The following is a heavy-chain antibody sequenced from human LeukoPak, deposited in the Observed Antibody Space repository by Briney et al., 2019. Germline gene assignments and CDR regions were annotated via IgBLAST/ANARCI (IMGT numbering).Heavy chain of an antibody. D-gene: IGHD1-7*01. V-gene: IGHV4-4*07. CDR2: IYTSGST. CDR3: ARGTIIAELNY. J-gene: IGHJ4*02. CDR1: GGSMSSYY. Sequence: SETLSLTCTVSGGSMSSYYWSWIRQPAGKGLEWIGRIYTSGSTNYNPSLKSRVTMSVDTSKNQFSLKLSSVTAADTAVYYCARGTIIAELNYWGQATLVTVSS.